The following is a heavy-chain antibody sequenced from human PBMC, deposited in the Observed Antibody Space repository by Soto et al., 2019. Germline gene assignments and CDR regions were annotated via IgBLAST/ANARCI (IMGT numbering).Heavy chain of an antibody. CDR2: ISAYNGNT. CDR1: GYTFTSYG. V-gene: IGHV1-18*01. CDR3: AREYDSSGYYCADYGMDV. D-gene: IGHD3-22*01. Sequence: ASVKVSCNASGYTFTSYGISWVRQAPGQGLEWVGWISAYNGNTNYAQKLQGRVTMTTDTSTSTGYMELRSLRSDDTAVYYGAREYDSSGYYCADYGMDVWGQGTTVTVSS. J-gene: IGHJ6*02.